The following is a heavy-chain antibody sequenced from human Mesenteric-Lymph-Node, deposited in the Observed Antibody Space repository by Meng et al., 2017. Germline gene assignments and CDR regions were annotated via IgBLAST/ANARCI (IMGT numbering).Heavy chain of an antibody. D-gene: IGHD4-17*01. J-gene: IGHJ4*02. CDR3: ARVSTVTTQFDY. Sequence: WGPLRLSCAVSGYSISSGYYWGWIRQPPGKGLEWIGSIYHSGSTYYNPSLKSRVTISVDTSKNQFSLKLSSVTAADTAVYYCARVSTVTTQFDYWGQGTLVTVSS. V-gene: IGHV4-38-2*01. CDR1: GYSISSGYY. CDR2: IYHSGST.